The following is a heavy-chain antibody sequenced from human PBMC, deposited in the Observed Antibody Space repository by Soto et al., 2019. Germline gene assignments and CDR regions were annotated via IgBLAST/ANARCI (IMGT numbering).Heavy chain of an antibody. Sequence: QLQLQESGPGLVKPSETLSLTCTVSGGSISSSRYYWNWIRQPPGKGLEWIGRIYYSGSGSTYYTPSLKSRVTISVDTSKNQFSLKLSSVTAADTAVYYCVGLYSSNGGWGQGTLVTVSS. D-gene: IGHD6-13*01. CDR2: IYYSGSGST. J-gene: IGHJ4*02. CDR1: GGSISSSRYY. CDR3: VGLYSSNGG. V-gene: IGHV4-39*01.